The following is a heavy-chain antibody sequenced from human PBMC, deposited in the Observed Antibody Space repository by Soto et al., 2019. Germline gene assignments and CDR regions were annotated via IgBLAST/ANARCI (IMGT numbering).Heavy chain of an antibody. CDR1: GGTFSRYA. J-gene: IGHJ6*02. CDR2: VIPVFRRP. V-gene: IGHV1-69*13. Sequence: SVKVSCKASGGTFSRYAISWVRQAPVQGLEWMGGVIPVFRRPDYAQKFQGRLTISADQSTGTVYMELSRLRSEDTAVYYCARVPPGTGMVDNYYYYGMDVWGQGTTVTVSS. D-gene: IGHD2-8*01. CDR3: ARVPPGTGMVDNYYYYGMDV.